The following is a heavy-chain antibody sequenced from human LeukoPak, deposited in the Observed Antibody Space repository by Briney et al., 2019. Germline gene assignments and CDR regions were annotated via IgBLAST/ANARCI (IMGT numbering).Heavy chain of an antibody. CDR2: IRSSGSTI. V-gene: IGHV3-48*04. CDR1: GFTFSGYS. J-gene: IGHJ4*02. D-gene: IGHD1-7*01. CDR3: ARMNYISSGWGAPFDY. Sequence: QSGGSLRLSCTASGFTFSGYSMNWVRQAPGKGLEWISYIRSSGSTIYYADSMKGRFTISRDNAKNSLYLQMNSLRAEDTAVYYCARMNYISSGWGAPFDYWGQGTLVTVTS.